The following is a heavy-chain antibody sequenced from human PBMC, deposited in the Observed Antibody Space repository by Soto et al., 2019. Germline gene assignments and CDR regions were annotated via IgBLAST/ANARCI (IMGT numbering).Heavy chain of an antibody. CDR2: IYYSGST. V-gene: IGHV4-39*01. J-gene: IGHJ6*02. CDR3: ARVAVAGTWVDYYYGMDV. CDR1: GGSISSSSYY. D-gene: IGHD6-19*01. Sequence: SETLSLTCTVSGGSISSSSYYWCWISQPPGKGLEWIGSIYYSGSTYYNPSLKSRVTISVDTSKNQFSLKLSSVTAADTAVYYCARVAVAGTWVDYYYGMDVWGQGTTVT.